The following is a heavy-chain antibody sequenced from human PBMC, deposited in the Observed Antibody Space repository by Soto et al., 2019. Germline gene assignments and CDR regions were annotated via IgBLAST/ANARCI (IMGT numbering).Heavy chain of an antibody. CDR1: GGSISSSNW. J-gene: IGHJ5*02. D-gene: IGHD4-17*01. CDR2: IYHSGST. CDR3: ARVWTTVTNWFDP. V-gene: IGHV4-4*02. Sequence: TSETLSLTCAVSGGSISSSNWWSWVRQPPGKGLEWIGEIYHSGSTNYNPSLKSRVTISVDKSKNQFSLKLSSVTAADTAVYYCARVWTTVTNWFDPWGHGTLVTVSS.